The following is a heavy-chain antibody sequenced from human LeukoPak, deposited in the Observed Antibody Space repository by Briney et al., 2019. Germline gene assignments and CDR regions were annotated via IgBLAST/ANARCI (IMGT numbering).Heavy chain of an antibody. CDR2: IYYSGST. J-gene: IGHJ3*02. D-gene: IGHD3-16*01. CDR1: GGSISSHY. Sequence: SETLSLTCIVSGGSISSHYWSWIRQPPGKGLEWIGYIYYSGSTNSNPSLKSRVTISVDTSKNQFPLKLSSVSAADTALYYCSGARFGAFDIWGQGTMVTVSS. CDR3: SGARFGAFDI. V-gene: IGHV4-59*11.